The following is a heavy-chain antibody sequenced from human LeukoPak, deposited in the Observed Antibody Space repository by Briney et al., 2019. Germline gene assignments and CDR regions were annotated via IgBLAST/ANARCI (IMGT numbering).Heavy chain of an antibody. CDR2: ISGSGGST. J-gene: IGHJ4*02. V-gene: IGHV3-23*01. Sequence: GGSLRLSCTASGFTFSSYAMSWVRQAPGKGLEWVSAISGSGGSTYYADSVKGRFTISRDNSKNTLYLQMNSLRAEDTAVYYCAKDVTGSSGPPSWGQGTLVTVSS. CDR1: GFTFSSYA. D-gene: IGHD6-19*01. CDR3: AKDVTGSSGPPS.